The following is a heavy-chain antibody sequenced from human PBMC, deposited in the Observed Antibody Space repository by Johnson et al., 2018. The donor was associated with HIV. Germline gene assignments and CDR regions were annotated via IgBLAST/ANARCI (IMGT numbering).Heavy chain of an antibody. D-gene: IGHD1-26*01. J-gene: IGHJ3*02. CDR2: INWNGGST. CDR1: GFTFDDYG. V-gene: IGHV3-20*04. Sequence: EVQLVESGGGVVRPGGSLRLSCAASGFTFDDYGMSWVRQAPGKGLEWVSGINWNGGSTGSVDSVKGRFTISRDSAKNSLYLQMNSLRTEDTALYYCAKDASGSYSRAQSISDAFDIWGQGTMVTVSS. CDR3: AKDASGSYSRAQSISDAFDI.